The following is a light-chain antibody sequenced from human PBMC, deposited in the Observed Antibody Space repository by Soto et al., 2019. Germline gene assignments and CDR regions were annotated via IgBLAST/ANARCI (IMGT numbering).Light chain of an antibody. CDR1: QTVSSNY. CDR2: SAS. Sequence: EIVLTQSPGTLSLSPGERATLSCRASQTVSSNYLAWYQQKPGQAPRLLIYSASTRATGIPDRFSGSGSGTDFTLTISRLEPEDFEVYYCQQYGTSPLTFGGGTKVDIK. CDR3: QQYGTSPLT. J-gene: IGKJ4*01. V-gene: IGKV3-20*01.